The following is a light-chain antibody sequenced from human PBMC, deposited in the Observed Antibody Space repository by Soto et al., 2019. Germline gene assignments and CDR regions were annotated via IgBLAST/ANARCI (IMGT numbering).Light chain of an antibody. CDR1: SSNIGNNF. CDR3: GSWDSSLTYV. J-gene: IGLJ1*01. CDR2: DNN. V-gene: IGLV1-51*01. Sequence: QSVLTQPPSVSAAPGQTVTISCSGSSSNIGNNFVSWYQQLPGTAPKLLIYDNNKRPSGIPDRFSGSQSGTSATLGITGLQTGDEADYYCGSWDSSLTYVFGTGTKLTVL.